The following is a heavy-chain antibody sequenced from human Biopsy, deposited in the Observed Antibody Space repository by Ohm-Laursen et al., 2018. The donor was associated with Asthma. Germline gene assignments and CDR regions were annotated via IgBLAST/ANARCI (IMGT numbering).Heavy chain of an antibody. J-gene: IGHJ4*02. V-gene: IGHV3-53*01. CDR3: ARGDSSNWSHYYFDY. CDR1: GFAVSRDH. CDR2: IYSGGTS. Sequence: GSLRLSCAASGFAVSRDHMFWVRQALGKGLEWVSVIYSGGTSHTADSVRGRFTISRDYSKNTLYLQMYSLRAEGTAVYYCARGDSSNWSHYYFDYWGQGTLVTVSS. D-gene: IGHD3-22*01.